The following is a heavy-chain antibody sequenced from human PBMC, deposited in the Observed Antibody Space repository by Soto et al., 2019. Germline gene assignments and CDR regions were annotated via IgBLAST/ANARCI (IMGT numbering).Heavy chain of an antibody. J-gene: IGHJ4*02. CDR2: IKAYSANT. Sequence: LVQSGAEAKKPGTSVKVSCKASGYTFSTSTISWVRQAPGQGLEWLGWIKAYSANTNYARKLQGRVTMTTDTSPGTAYLELSSRTNDDTAMYYCAIANYGDDDYWGQGTLVTVSS. CDR3: AIANYGDDDY. V-gene: IGHV1-18*04. D-gene: IGHD4-17*01. CDR1: GYTFSTST.